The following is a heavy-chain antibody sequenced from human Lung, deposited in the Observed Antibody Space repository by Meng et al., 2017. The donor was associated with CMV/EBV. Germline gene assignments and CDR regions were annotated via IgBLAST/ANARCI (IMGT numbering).Heavy chain of an antibody. V-gene: IGHV3-30*04. CDR1: GFTFNTYA. J-gene: IGHJ6*02. CDR2: ISYDGSNK. Sequence: SLKISCAASGFTFNTYAMHWVRQAPGKGLEWVAVISYDGSNKHTADSVQGRLTISRDNSKNNLYLQMNSLTVEDTAVYYCVRDQGGESMIAVLIERFGMDFWGQGTXVTVSS. D-gene: IGHD3-22*01. CDR3: VRDQGGESMIAVLIERFGMDF.